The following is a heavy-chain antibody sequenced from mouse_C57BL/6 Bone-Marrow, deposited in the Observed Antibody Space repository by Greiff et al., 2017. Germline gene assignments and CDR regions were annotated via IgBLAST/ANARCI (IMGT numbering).Heavy chain of an antibody. D-gene: IGHD2-12*01. V-gene: IGHV14-1*01. Sequence: VQLQQSGAELVRPGASVKLSCTASGFNIKDYYMHWVKQRPEQGLEWIGRIDPEDGDTEYAPKFQGKDTMTADTSSNTAYLQLSSLTSEDTALYYCTYIVTTSYWGRGTTLTVSS. J-gene: IGHJ2*01. CDR3: TYIVTTSY. CDR1: GFNIKDYY. CDR2: IDPEDGDT.